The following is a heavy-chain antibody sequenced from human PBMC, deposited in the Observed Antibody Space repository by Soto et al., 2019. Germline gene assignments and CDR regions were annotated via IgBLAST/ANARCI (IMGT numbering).Heavy chain of an antibody. CDR1: GYSFAGYW. Sequence: GESLKISCKGSGYSFAGYWITWVRQKPGKGLEWMGRIDPSDSQTYYSPSFRGHVTISATKSITTVFLQWSSLRASDTAMYYCAIQIYASDTGHNFQNHFDSWGPGTPVTVFS. V-gene: IGHV5-10-1*01. D-gene: IGHD2-8*02. CDR3: AIQIYASDTGHNFQNHFDS. CDR2: IDPSDSQT. J-gene: IGHJ4*02.